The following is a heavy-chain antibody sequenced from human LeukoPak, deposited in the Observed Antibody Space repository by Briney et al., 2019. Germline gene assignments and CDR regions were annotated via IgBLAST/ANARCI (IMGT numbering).Heavy chain of an antibody. Sequence: GGSLRPSCAASGFTFSNYWMHWVRQAPGKGLEWVAHIKTDGSEKYYVDSVKGRFTISRDNAKNSLYLQMNSLRAEDTAVYYCARDEYSSSSHLLGYYYYYYMDVWGKGTTVTVSS. V-gene: IGHV3-7*01. CDR2: IKTDGSEK. CDR3: ARDEYSSSSHLLGYYYYYYMDV. D-gene: IGHD6-6*01. J-gene: IGHJ6*03. CDR1: GFTFSNYW.